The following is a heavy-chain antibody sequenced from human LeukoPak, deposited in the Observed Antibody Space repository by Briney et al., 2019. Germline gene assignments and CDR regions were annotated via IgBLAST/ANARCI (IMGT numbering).Heavy chain of an antibody. CDR2: IYYSGST. V-gene: IGHV4-39*01. Sequence: PSETLSLTCTVSGGSISSSSYYWGWIRQPPGKGLEWIGSIYYSGSTYYNPSLKSRITISVDTSKNQFSLELSSVTAADTAVYYCATLGYCSGGSCRYFDYWGQGTLVTVSS. D-gene: IGHD2-15*01. CDR3: ATLGYCSGGSCRYFDY. J-gene: IGHJ4*02. CDR1: GGSISSSSYY.